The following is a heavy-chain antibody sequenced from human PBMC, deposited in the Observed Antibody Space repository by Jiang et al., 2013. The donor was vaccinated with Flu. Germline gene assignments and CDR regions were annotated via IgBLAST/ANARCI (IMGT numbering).Heavy chain of an antibody. J-gene: IGHJ4*02. V-gene: IGHV3-30*18. CDR2: ISYDGSNK. Sequence: SCAASGFTFSSYGMHWVRQAPGKGLEWVAVISYDGSNKYYADSVKGRFTISRDNSKNTLYLQMNSLRAEDTAVYYCAKEDGDYVLGKDYWGQGTLVTVSS. D-gene: IGHD4-17*01. CDR1: GFTFSSYG. CDR3: AKEDGDYVLGKDY.